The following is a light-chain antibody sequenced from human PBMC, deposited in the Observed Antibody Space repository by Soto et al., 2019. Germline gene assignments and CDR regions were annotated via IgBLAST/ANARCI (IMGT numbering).Light chain of an antibody. J-gene: IGKJ1*01. V-gene: IGKV1-5*03. CDR1: QTISSW. CDR3: KHYYSYEEA. CDR2: KAS. Sequence: DIQMTQSPSTLSGSVGDRVTITCRASQTISSWLARYQQKLGKAPKLLIYKASTLKSGVPSRFSCSGSVTEFTLNISSLQLGDFANSYRKHYYSYEEAFGQG.